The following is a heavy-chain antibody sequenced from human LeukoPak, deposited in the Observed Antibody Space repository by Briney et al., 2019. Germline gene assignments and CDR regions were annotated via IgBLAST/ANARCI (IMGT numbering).Heavy chain of an antibody. J-gene: IGHJ4*02. Sequence: GGSLRLSCAASGFTFDDYAMHWVRQAPGKGLEWVSGISWNSGSIGYADSVKGRFTISRDNAKNSLYLQMNSLRAEDTALYYCAKDIRGGIAAAGAFDYWGQGTLVTVSS. CDR2: ISWNSGSI. CDR3: AKDIRGGIAAAGAFDY. D-gene: IGHD6-13*01. V-gene: IGHV3-9*01. CDR1: GFTFDDYA.